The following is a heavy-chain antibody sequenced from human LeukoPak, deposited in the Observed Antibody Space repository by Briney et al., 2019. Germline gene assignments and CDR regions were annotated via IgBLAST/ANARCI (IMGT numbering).Heavy chain of an antibody. CDR1: GFTFNIYA. J-gene: IGHJ4*02. V-gene: IGHV3-23*01. D-gene: IGHD3-22*01. CDR2: IGASGGST. CDR3: VYTGPTDSSGYIRYYDY. Sequence: GGSLRLSCAASGFTFNIYAMSWVRQAPGKGLEWVSAIGASGGSTFYAASVKGRFTISRDNSKNTLYLQMNSLRAEDTAVYYCVYTGPTDSSGYIRYYDYWGQGTLVTVSS.